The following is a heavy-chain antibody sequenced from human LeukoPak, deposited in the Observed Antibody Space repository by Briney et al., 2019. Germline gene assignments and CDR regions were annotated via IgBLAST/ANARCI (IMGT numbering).Heavy chain of an antibody. V-gene: IGHV1-8*02. CDR2: MNPNSGNT. Sequence: GASVKVSCKASGYTFTSYGISWVRQAPGQGLEWMGWMNPNSGNTGYAQKFQGRVTMTRNTSISTAYMELSSLRSEDTAVYYCARGFTVDGAFDIWGQGTMVTVSS. D-gene: IGHD4-23*01. J-gene: IGHJ3*02. CDR3: ARGFTVDGAFDI. CDR1: GYTFTSYG.